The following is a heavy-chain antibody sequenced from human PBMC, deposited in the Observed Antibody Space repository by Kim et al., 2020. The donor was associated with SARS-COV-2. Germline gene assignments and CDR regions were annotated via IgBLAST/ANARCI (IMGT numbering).Heavy chain of an antibody. CDR1: GYSFTGYY. CDR2: INPNSGGT. D-gene: IGHD1-20*01. V-gene: IGHV1-2*06. Sequence: ASVKVSCKASGYSFTGYYMHWVRQAPGQGLEWMGRINPNSGGTNYAQKFQGRVTMTRDTSISTAYMDLSRLRSDDTAVYYCAREGLNWNVRDFDIWGQGTMVTVSS. CDR3: AREGLNWNVRDFDI. J-gene: IGHJ3*02.